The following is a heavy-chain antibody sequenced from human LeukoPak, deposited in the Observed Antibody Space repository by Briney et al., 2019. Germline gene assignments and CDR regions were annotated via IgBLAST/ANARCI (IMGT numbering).Heavy chain of an antibody. CDR1: GYSFTNYW. CDR2: IYHGDSDT. J-gene: IGHJ6*02. V-gene: IGHV5-51*01. D-gene: IGHD1-7*01. CDR3: ARQNFGDV. Sequence: GESLKISCKGSGYSFTNYWIGWVRQMPGKGLEWMGIIYHGDSDTRYSPSFQGQVTISADKSISTAYLKWSSLRAADTAIYYCARQNFGDVWGQGTTVTVSS.